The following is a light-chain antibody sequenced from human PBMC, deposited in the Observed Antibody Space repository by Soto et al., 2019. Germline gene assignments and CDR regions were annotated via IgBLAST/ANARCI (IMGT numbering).Light chain of an antibody. Sequence: DIQMNQSPSTLSASVGDRVIITCRASQSISNWLAWYQQKPGKAPNLLIYDASSLESGVPSRFSGSGSGTVFTLTISSLQPDDFATYYCQQYNSLWTFGQGTKVDI. J-gene: IGKJ1*01. CDR1: QSISNW. CDR2: DAS. CDR3: QQYNSLWT. V-gene: IGKV1-5*01.